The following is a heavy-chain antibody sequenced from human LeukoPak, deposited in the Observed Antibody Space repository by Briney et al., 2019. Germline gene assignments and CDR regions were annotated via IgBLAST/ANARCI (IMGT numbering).Heavy chain of an antibody. CDR3: ARNWNHGRRLSRNYYYYVDV. CDR2: ISSSSSYI. J-gene: IGHJ6*03. D-gene: IGHD1-14*01. Sequence: GGSLRLSCAASGFTFSSYSMNWVRQAPGKGLEWVSSISSSSSYIYYADSVKGRFTISRDNAKNSLYLQMNSLRAEDTAVYYCARNWNHGRRLSRNYYYYVDVWGKGTTATVSS. CDR1: GFTFSSYS. V-gene: IGHV3-21*01.